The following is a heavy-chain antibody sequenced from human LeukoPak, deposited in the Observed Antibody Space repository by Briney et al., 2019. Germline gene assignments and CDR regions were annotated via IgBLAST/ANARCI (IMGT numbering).Heavy chain of an antibody. Sequence: GRSLTLSCAASGFTFSSYGMHRVRQAPGKGLEWVAVISYDGSNKYYADSVKGRFTISRDNSKNTLYLQMNSLRAEDTAVYYCVVVVAASLVYWGQGTLVTVSS. J-gene: IGHJ4*02. CDR3: VVVVAASLVY. CDR1: GFTFSSYG. V-gene: IGHV3-30*03. D-gene: IGHD2-15*01. CDR2: ISYDGSNK.